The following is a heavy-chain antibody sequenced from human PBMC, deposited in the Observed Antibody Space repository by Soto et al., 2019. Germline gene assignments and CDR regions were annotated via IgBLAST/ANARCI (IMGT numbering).Heavy chain of an antibody. V-gene: IGHV3-23*01. CDR2: ISGRGGST. CDR3: AKYDKLTPPYYYYGMDV. Sequence: GPLRRACAACVFSFRSYALSWVCVAPGKGLAWVSAISGRGGSTYYAESVKVGFTIARDNSKSTLYLQMNSLRAEDTAVYYCAKYDKLTPPYYYYGMDVWGQGATVTVSS. CDR1: VFSFRSYA. J-gene: IGHJ6*02. D-gene: IGHD7-27*01.